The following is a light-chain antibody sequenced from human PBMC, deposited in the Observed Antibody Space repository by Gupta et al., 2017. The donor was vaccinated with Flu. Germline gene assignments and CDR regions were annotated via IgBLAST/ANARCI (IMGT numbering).Light chain of an antibody. CDR2: AAS. V-gene: IGKV1-39*01. Sequence: DIQMTQSTSSLSASVGDRVTITCRASQGIVNYLNWYQQKPGKASQLLIYAASNVQSGVPSRFSGSGSGTDFTLTISSLQPEDFATYFCQQSYSIPYSFGQGTKLEIK. J-gene: IGKJ2*03. CDR1: QGIVNY. CDR3: QQSYSIPYS.